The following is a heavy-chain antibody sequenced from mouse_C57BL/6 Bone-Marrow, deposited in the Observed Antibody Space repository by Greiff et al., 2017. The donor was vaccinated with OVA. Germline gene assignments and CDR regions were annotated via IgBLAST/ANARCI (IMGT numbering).Heavy chain of an antibody. V-gene: IGHV10-1*01. CDR3: VRHGYYAMDY. CDR2: IRSKSNNYAT. CDR1: GFSFNTYA. Sequence: DVHLVESGGGLVQPKGSLKLSCAASGFSFNTYAMNWVRQAPGKGLEWVARIRSKSNNYATYYAESVKDRFTISRDDSESMLYLQMNNLKTEDTAMYYCVRHGYYAMDYWGQGTSVTVSS. J-gene: IGHJ4*01.